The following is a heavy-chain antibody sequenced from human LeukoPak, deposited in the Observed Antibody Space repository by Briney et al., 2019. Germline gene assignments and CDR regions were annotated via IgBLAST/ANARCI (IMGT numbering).Heavy chain of an antibody. CDR2: ISSNGGST. CDR1: GFTFSSYA. Sequence: GGSLRLSCAASGFTFSSYAMHWVRQAPGKGLEYVSAISSNGGSTYYANSVKGRFTISRDNSKNTLYLQMGSLRAEDMAVYYCARGRWIQLWFDYWGQGTLVTVPS. D-gene: IGHD5-18*01. V-gene: IGHV3-64*01. J-gene: IGHJ4*02. CDR3: ARGRWIQLWFDY.